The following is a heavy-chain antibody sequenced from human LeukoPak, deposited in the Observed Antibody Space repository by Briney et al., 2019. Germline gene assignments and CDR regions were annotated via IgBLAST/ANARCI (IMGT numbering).Heavy chain of an antibody. V-gene: IGHV4-38-2*02. D-gene: IGHD3-10*01. J-gene: IGHJ4*02. CDR1: GYSISSGSC. CDR3: ARVVQNSGTIDY. CDR2: IYHGGST. Sequence: KPSETLSLTCTVSGYSISSGSCWGLIRQPPGEGLDGIWIIYHGGSTCYNPSRKSLVTREVDTSKHHFSLKLTSVPAPDSALHYCARVVQNSGTIDYWGQGTLVTVPS.